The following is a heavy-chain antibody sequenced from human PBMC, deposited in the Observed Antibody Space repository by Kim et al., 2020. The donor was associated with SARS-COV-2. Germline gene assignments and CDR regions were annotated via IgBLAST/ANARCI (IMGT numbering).Heavy chain of an antibody. Sequence: GGSLRLSCAASGFTFSSYAMSWVRQAPGKGLEWVSAISGSGGSTYYADSVKGRFTISRDNSKNTLYLQMNSLRAEDTAVYYCAKEIAAAAHPSEPYYYYGMDVWGQGTTVTVSS. V-gene: IGHV3-23*01. CDR3: AKEIAAAAHPSEPYYYYGMDV. J-gene: IGHJ6*02. D-gene: IGHD6-13*01. CDR1: GFTFSSYA. CDR2: ISGSGGST.